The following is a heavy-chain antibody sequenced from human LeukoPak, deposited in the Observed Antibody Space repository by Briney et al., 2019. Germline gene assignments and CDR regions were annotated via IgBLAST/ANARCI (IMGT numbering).Heavy chain of an antibody. J-gene: IGHJ4*02. CDR1: GYTFSGHY. CDR2: INPNTGVT. D-gene: IGHD6-13*01. Sequence: ASVKVSCKASGYTFSGHYLHWVRQAPGQGLEWMGRINPNTGVTQYTENFQGRVTMTGDTSISTAYMELNGLRSDDTAIYYCARDLRIAAAGIWGQGTLVTVSS. V-gene: IGHV1-2*06. CDR3: ARDLRIAAAGI.